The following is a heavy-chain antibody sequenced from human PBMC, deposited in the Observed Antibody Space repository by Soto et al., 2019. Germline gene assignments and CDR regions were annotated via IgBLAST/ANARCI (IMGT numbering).Heavy chain of an antibody. V-gene: IGHV3-23*01. CDR3: VKNSGWFNT. J-gene: IGHJ5*02. CDR2: IDGSGGIT. CDR1: GCTFGTTD. D-gene: IGHD3-10*01. Sequence: GGSMRLACAASGCTFGTTDMSWVRQAPGEGLEWVSTIDGSGGITYYADSVKGRFTISRDNSRNTVYLQMNSLSGDDTALYYCVKNSGWFNTWGQGALVTVSS.